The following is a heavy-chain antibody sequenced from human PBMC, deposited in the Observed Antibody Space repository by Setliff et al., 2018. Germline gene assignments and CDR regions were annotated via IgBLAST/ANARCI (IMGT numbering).Heavy chain of an antibody. Sequence: SETLSLTCTVSGGSISSSSYYWGWIRQPPGKGLEYIGSIYYSGSTYYNASLKSRVTISVDTSKNQFSLKLSSVTAADTAVYYCVGRDFSGGDSWGHGTLVTVSS. D-gene: IGHD6-25*01. CDR1: GGSISSSSYY. V-gene: IGHV4-39*01. J-gene: IGHJ5*01. CDR2: IYYSGST. CDR3: VGRDFSGGDS.